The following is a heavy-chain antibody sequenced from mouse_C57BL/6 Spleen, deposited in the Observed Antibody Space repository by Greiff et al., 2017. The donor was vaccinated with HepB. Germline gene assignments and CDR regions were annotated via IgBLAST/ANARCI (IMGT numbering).Heavy chain of an antibody. J-gene: IGHJ4*01. V-gene: IGHV5-9-1*02. Sequence: EVHLVESGEGLVKPGGSLKLSCAASGFTFSSYAMSWVRQTPETRLEWVAYISSDGDYISYADTVKGRFTISRDNARNTLYLQMSSLKSEDTDMYYGTRGGVYDYDENAMDYWGQGTSVTVSS. D-gene: IGHD2-4*01. CDR2: ISSDGDYI. CDR1: GFTFSSYA. CDR3: TRGGVYDYDENAMDY.